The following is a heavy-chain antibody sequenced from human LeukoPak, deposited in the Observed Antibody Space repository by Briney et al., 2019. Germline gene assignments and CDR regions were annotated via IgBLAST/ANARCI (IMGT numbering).Heavy chain of an antibody. CDR2: IFYTGST. Sequence: SETLSLTCTVSGGITKYYSGGTTRYYWSWIRQPPGKGLDWIGYIFYTGSTNYNPSLKSRLTISVDTSKNQFSLKLSSVTAADTAVYYCVRDLRGVAGYFDDWGQGALVTVSS. V-gene: IGHV4-61*01. J-gene: IGHJ4*02. CDR3: VRDLRGVAGYFDD. CDR1: GGITKYYSGGTTRYY. D-gene: IGHD6-19*01.